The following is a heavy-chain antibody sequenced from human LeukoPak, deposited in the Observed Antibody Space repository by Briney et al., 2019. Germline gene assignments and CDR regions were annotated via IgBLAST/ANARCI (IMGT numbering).Heavy chain of an antibody. D-gene: IGHD1-26*01. CDR2: ISSSSSTI. CDR1: GFTFSSYS. CDR3: ARGELTDY. V-gene: IGHV3-48*01. Sequence: GGSLRLSCAASGFTFSSYSMNWVRQAPGKGLEWVSYISSSSSTIYYAGSVKGRFTISRDNAKNSLYLQMNSLRAEDTAVYYCARGELTDYWGQGTLVTVSS. J-gene: IGHJ4*02.